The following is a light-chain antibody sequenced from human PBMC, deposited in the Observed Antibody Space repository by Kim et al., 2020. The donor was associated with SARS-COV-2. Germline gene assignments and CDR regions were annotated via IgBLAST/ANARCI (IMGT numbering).Light chain of an antibody. CDR1: HIVLYSSNNNNY. CDR2: WAS. Sequence: ATINCKSSHIVLYSSNNNNYLAWYQQKPGQPPKLLIYWASTRESGVPDRFRGSGSGTDFTLTISSLQAEDVAVYFCQQYYNVSWTFGQGTKVDIK. CDR3: QQYYNVSWT. J-gene: IGKJ1*01. V-gene: IGKV4-1*01.